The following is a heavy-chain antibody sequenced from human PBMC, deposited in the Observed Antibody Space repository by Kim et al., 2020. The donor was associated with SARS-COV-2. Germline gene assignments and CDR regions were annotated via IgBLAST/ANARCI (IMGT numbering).Heavy chain of an antibody. D-gene: IGHD1-1*01. V-gene: IGHV4-39*07. Sequence: SETLSLTCTVSGGSIISGTHYWTWIRQPPGKGLEWIGSVYYSGRTNYNPSLKSRVTISVDTSRNQVSLKLSSVTAADTAVYYCARGASTNFVYWGQGTLVTVSS. J-gene: IGHJ4*02. CDR1: GGSIISGTHY. CDR2: VYYSGRT. CDR3: ARGASTNFVY.